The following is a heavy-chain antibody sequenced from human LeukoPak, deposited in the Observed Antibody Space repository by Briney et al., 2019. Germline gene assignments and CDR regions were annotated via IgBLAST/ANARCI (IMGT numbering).Heavy chain of an antibody. CDR1: GFTFITYG. CDR3: ARAQWTAFDYYYYMDV. J-gene: IGHJ6*03. Sequence: GGSLRLSCAASGFTFITYGMHWVRQAPGKGLEWVAVISYDGSYKYYVDSVKGRFTISRDNSKNTLYLQMDSLTPEDTAIYYCARAQWTAFDYYYYMDVWGKGTTVTVSS. V-gene: IGHV3-30*03. D-gene: IGHD3/OR15-3a*01. CDR2: ISYDGSYK.